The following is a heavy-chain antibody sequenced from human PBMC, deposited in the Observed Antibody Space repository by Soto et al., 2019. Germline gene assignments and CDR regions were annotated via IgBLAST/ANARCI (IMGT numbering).Heavy chain of an antibody. CDR2: MNPNSGNT. J-gene: IGHJ6*02. D-gene: IGHD3-16*01. CDR1: RYTLISYD. V-gene: IGHV1-8*01. Sequence: QVQLVQSGAEVKKSGASVKVSCKASRYTLISYDINWVRQATGQGLEWMGWMNPNSGNTGYAQKFQGRITMTRNTSTNTAYMELSSLRSEDTAVYYCARGQEVWWNAGPLGLHGLDVWGQGTTVTVSS. CDR3: ARGQEVWWNAGPLGLHGLDV.